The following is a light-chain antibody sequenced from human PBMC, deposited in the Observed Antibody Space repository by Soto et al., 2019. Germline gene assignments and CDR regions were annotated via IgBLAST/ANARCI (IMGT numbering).Light chain of an antibody. V-gene: IGKV3-20*01. CDR3: QQYGGSPLFT. CDR2: GAS. Sequence: EIVLTQSPGTLSLSPGERATLSCRASQSVSSSFLAWYQQKPGQAPRPLMYGASNRATGIPDRFSGSGSGTDFTLTISRLEPEDFAVYYCQQYGGSPLFTFGPGTKVDIK. J-gene: IGKJ3*01. CDR1: QSVSSSF.